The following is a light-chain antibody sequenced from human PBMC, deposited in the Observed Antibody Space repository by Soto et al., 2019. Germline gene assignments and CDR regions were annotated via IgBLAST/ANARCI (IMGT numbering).Light chain of an antibody. CDR2: EVS. CDR3: SSYTSSSTRV. Sequence: QSALTQPASVSGSPGQSITISCTGTSSDVGAYDYVSWYQQHPDKAPKLMIYEVSNRPSGVSNRFSGSKSVNTATLTISGRQAEDEADYYCSSYTSSSTRVFGTWTKVTVL. CDR1: SSDVGAYDY. V-gene: IGLV2-14*03. J-gene: IGLJ1*01.